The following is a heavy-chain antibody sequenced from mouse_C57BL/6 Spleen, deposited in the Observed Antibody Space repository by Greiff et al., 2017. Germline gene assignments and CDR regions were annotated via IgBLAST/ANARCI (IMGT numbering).Heavy chain of an antibody. Sequence: VQLQQSGPELVKPGASVKMSCKASGYTFTDYNMHWVKQSHGKSLEWIGYINPNNGGTSYNQKFKGKATLTVNKSSRTAYMELRSLTSEDSAVYYCARRGAYGYDVEFAYWGQGTLVTVSA. CDR3: ARRGAYGYDVEFAY. V-gene: IGHV1-22*01. D-gene: IGHD2-2*01. CDR1: GYTFTDYN. CDR2: INPNNGGT. J-gene: IGHJ3*01.